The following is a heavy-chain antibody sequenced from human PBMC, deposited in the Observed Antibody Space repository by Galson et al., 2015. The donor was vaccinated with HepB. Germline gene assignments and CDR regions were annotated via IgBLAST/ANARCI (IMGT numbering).Heavy chain of an antibody. CDR2: IKQEGSEI. CDR3: ARDFLGFDY. D-gene: IGHD2/OR15-2a*01. CDR1: GFTFSSYW. V-gene: IGHV3-7*01. Sequence: SLRLYCAASGFTFSSYWMSWVRQAPGKGLEWVANIKQEGSEIYYVASVKGRFTISRDNAKNSLYLQMNSLRAEDTAVYYCARDFLGFDYWGQGTLVTVSS. J-gene: IGHJ4*02.